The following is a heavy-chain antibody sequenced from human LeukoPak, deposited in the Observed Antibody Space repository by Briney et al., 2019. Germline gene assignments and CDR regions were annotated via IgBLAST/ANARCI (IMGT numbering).Heavy chain of an antibody. CDR3: ARGGLLWFGELRKYGMDV. D-gene: IGHD3-10*01. Sequence: PSETLSLTCTVSGGFISSYYWSWIRQPPGKGLEWIGYIYYSGSTNYNPSLKSRVTISVDTSKNQFSLKLSSVTAADTAVYYCARGGLLWFGELRKYGMDVWGQGTTVTVSS. CDR1: GGFISSYY. J-gene: IGHJ6*02. V-gene: IGHV4-59*08. CDR2: IYYSGST.